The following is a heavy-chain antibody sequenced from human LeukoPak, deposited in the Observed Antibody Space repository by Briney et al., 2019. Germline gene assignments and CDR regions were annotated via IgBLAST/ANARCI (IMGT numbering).Heavy chain of an antibody. Sequence: PGGSLRLSCVASGFTFSTSWVTWVHQAPGTGLEWVANIDKHGNGKYYVDSVKGRFAISRDYASNSVFLQMDSLRAEDTSVYYCARDAGWGYYDLWGQGTPVTVSS. CDR2: IDKHGNGK. J-gene: IGHJ4*02. D-gene: IGHD1-26*01. CDR1: GFTFSTSW. V-gene: IGHV3-7*01. CDR3: ARDAGWGYYDL.